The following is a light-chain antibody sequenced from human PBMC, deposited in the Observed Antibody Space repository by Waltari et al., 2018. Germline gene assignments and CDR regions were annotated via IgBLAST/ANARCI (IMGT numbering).Light chain of an antibody. CDR3: QQLKS. Sequence: DIQMTQSPSPLSASVGDKITITCQASQGISDDLHWYQQKPGKAPKLLIYDASKLETGVPARFSGSGSGTHFTFTINILQPEDIATYFCQQLKSFGQGTKVEMK. CDR2: DAS. J-gene: IGKJ2*03. V-gene: IGKV1-33*01. CDR1: QGISDD.